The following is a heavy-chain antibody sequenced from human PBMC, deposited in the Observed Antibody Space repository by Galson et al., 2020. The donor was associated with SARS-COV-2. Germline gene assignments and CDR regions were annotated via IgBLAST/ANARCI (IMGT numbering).Heavy chain of an antibody. D-gene: IGHD1-26*01. J-gene: IGHJ6*02. CDR1: GYTLTSYG. CDR2: ISVTNGNT. V-gene: IGHV1-18*01. CDR3: ARVSGMVGATKPPYYYYYYGMDV. Sequence: ASVKVSRKASGYTLTSYGISWVRQAPGQGLAWVGWISVTNGNTNYAQKLQGRATMTTDTPTSTAYMELRSLGSDDTAVYYCARVSGMVGATKPPYYYYYYGMDVWGQGTTVTVSS.